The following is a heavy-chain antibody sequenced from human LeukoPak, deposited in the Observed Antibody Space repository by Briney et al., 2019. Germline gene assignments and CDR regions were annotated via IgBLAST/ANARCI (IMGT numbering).Heavy chain of an antibody. J-gene: IGHJ6*02. CDR3: AAVAGTGYYYGMDV. CDR2: ISSGGTP. CDR1: GFTFTSSA. D-gene: IGHD6-19*01. V-gene: IGHV3-23*01. Sequence: GGSLRLSCGASGFTFTSSAMTWVRQAPGKGLEWVSAISSGGTPYYAASVRGRFTISRDNSKNTLYLQMNSLRAEDTAVYYCAAVAGTGYYYGMDVWGQGTTVTVSS.